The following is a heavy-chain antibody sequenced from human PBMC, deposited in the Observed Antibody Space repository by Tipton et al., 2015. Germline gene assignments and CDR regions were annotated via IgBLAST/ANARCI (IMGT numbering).Heavy chain of an antibody. CDR3: ARGRRRGYSGYGYYFDY. CDR2: IYYSGST. CDR1: GGSISSGGYY. D-gene: IGHD5-12*01. Sequence: LRLSCTVSGGSISSGGYYWSWIRQHPGTGLEWIGYIYYSGSTYYNPSLKSRVTISVDTSKNQFSLKLSSVTAADTAVYYCARGRRRGYSGYGYYFDYWGQGTLVTVSS. J-gene: IGHJ4*02. V-gene: IGHV4-31*02.